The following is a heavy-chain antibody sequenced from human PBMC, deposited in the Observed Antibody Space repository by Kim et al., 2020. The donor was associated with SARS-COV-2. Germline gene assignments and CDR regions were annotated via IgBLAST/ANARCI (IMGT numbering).Heavy chain of an antibody. CDR2: HSVST. CDR3: ARDQPQDI. J-gene: IGHJ3*02. V-gene: IGHV4-59*01. D-gene: IGHD2-2*01. Sequence: HSVSTNYNPSLKSRVTISVDTSKNQFSLKLTSVSAADTAVYFCARDQPQDIWGQGTLVTVSS.